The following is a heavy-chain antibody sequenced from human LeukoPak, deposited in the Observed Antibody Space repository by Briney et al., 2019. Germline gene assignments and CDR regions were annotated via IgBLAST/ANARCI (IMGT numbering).Heavy chain of an antibody. J-gene: IGHJ4*02. CDR2: IYSGGST. CDR3: ATQGRYYDSSGYYPFGY. D-gene: IGHD3-22*01. V-gene: IGHV3-66*01. Sequence: GGSLRLSCAASGFTVSSNYMSWVRQAPGKGLEWVSVIYSGGSTYYADSVKGRFTISRDNSKNTLYLQMNSLRAEDKAVYYCATQGRYYDSSGYYPFGYWGQGTLVTVSS. CDR1: GFTVSSNY.